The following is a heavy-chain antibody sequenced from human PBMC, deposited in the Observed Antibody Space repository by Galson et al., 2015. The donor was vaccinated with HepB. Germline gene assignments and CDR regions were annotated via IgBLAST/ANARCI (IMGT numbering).Heavy chain of an antibody. Sequence: SLRLSCAASGFTFRDYYMSWIRQAPGKGLEWVSYISSSGSTIYYADSVKGRFTISRDDAKNSLFLQMHSLRAEDTAVYYCAKIYSGYDLSCFDYWGQGTLVTVSS. CDR3: AKIYSGYDLSCFDY. CDR2: ISSSGSTI. J-gene: IGHJ4*02. V-gene: IGHV3-11*01. CDR1: GFTFRDYY. D-gene: IGHD5-12*01.